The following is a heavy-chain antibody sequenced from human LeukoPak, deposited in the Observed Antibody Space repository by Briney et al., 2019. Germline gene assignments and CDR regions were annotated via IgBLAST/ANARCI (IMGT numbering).Heavy chain of an antibody. V-gene: IGHV4-4*09. D-gene: IGHD3-10*01. CDR1: GGSISSYY. Sequence: SETLSLTCTVSGGSISSYYWSWIRQPPGKGLEWIGYICTSGSTNYNPSLKSRVTISVDTSKNQFSLKLSSVTAADTAVYYCARTRAPELLWFGELSSDAFDIWGQGTMVTVSS. J-gene: IGHJ3*02. CDR3: ARTRAPELLWFGELSSDAFDI. CDR2: ICTSGST.